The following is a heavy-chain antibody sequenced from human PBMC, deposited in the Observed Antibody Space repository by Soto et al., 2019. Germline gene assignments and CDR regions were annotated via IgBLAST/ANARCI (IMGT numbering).Heavy chain of an antibody. Sequence: GGSLRLSCAASGFTFSSYAMSWVRQAPGKGLEWVSAISGSGGSTYYADSVKGRFTISRDNSKNTLYLQMNSLRAEDTAVYYCAKDLGYSSGWLGEYYFDYWGQGTLVTVSS. CDR1: GFTFSSYA. D-gene: IGHD6-19*01. J-gene: IGHJ4*02. CDR2: ISGSGGST. V-gene: IGHV3-23*01. CDR3: AKDLGYSSGWLGEYYFDY.